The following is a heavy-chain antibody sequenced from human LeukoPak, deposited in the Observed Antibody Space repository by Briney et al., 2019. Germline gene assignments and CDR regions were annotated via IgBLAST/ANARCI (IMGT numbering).Heavy chain of an antibody. J-gene: IGHJ6*02. CDR1: GFTVSSYD. D-gene: IGHD2/OR15-2a*01. CDR3: ARDFLGSMDV. CDR2: IGTAGDT. Sequence: PGGSLRLSCVASGFTVSSYDMHWVRQATGKGLEWVSAIGTAGDTYYPGSVKGRFTISRENAKNSLYLQMNSLRAEDTAVYYCARDFLGSMDVWGQGTTVTVSS. V-gene: IGHV3-13*01.